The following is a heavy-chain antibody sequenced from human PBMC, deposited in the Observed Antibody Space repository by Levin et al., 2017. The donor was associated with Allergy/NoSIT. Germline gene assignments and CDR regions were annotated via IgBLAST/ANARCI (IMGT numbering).Heavy chain of an antibody. Sequence: PGGSLRLSCAASGFTFSSYAMSWVRQAPGKGLEWVSAISGSGGSTYYADSVKGRFTISRDNSKNTLYLQMNSLRAEDTAVYYCVKGYGDYAIYYYYYYMDVWGKGTTVTVSS. CDR2: ISGSGGST. CDR3: VKGYGDYAIYYYYYYMDV. D-gene: IGHD4-17*01. V-gene: IGHV3-23*01. CDR1: GFTFSSYA. J-gene: IGHJ6*03.